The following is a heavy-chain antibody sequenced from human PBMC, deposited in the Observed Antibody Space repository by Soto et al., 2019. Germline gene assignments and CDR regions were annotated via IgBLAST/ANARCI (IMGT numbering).Heavy chain of an antibody. D-gene: IGHD2-15*01. CDR1: GFSFSSYT. V-gene: IGHV3-21*06. CDR2: ITNRGTHT. Sequence: GSLRLSCTASGFSFSSYTMNWVRQAPGKGLQWVASITNRGTHTYSADSVKGRFTISRDNDKNSLYLQMNNLRAEDTATYYCARAHEVAWFDSWGLGALVTVSS. J-gene: IGHJ5*01. CDR3: ARAHEVAWFDS.